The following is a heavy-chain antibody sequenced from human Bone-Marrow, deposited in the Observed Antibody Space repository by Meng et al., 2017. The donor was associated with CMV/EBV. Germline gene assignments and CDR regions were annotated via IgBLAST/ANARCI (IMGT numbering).Heavy chain of an antibody. CDR3: ARPPVRSLDNCFDS. V-gene: IGHV4-59*01. D-gene: IGHD3-3*01. Sequence: SETLSLTCNVSGGSISSYYWSWIRQPPGKGLEWIGFMNSGGSANYNPSLGSRVTISVDMSKNQFSLRLSSVTDADTAVYYCARPPVRSLDNCFDSWGQGTLVTVSS. CDR1: GGSISSYY. J-gene: IGHJ5*01. CDR2: MNSGGSA.